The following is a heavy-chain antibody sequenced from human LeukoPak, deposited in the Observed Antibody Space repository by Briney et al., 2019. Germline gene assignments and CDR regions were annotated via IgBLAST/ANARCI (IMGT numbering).Heavy chain of an antibody. D-gene: IGHD5-12*01. J-gene: IGHJ4*02. CDR2: INNDGRRP. V-gene: IGHV3-74*01. CDR3: AREGPLVNSGYTGSFDS. CDR1: GFPFRYYW. Sequence: QTGEPLRHSCSPSGFPFRYYWMHWVRQAPAKGLVWLSRINNDGRRPSYADSVKGRFTVSRDSAKNTLYLQMNSLRAEDTAVYYCAREGPLVNSGYTGSFDSWGQGTLVTVSS.